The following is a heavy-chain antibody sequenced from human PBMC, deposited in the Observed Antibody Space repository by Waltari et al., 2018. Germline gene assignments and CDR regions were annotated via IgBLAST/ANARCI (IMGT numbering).Heavy chain of an antibody. CDR1: GGSISSYY. CDR3: ARGGYCSGGSCYFSPHY. D-gene: IGHD2-15*01. CDR2: IYYSGRT. J-gene: IGHJ4*02. V-gene: IGHV4-59*01. Sequence: QVQLQESGPGLVKPSETLSLTCTVSGGSISSYYWSWIRQPPGKGLEWIGYIYYSGRTNHNPPRKSRVTISVDTSKNQFSLKLSSVTAADTAVYYCARGGYCSGGSCYFSPHYWGQGTLVTVSS.